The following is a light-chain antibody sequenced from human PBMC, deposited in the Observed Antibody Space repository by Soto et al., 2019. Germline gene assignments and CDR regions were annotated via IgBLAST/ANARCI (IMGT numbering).Light chain of an antibody. CDR1: QGISSF. J-gene: IGKJ3*01. CDR3: QQLNSFPLP. V-gene: IGKV1-9*01. CDR2: GAS. Sequence: IQLTQSPSSLSASVGDRVTITCRASQGISSFLAWYKQNPGKAPKLLIYGASTLQSGVPSRFSGSGSGTDFTLTIGSLQPEDFATYYCQQLNSFPLPFGPGNNVDIK.